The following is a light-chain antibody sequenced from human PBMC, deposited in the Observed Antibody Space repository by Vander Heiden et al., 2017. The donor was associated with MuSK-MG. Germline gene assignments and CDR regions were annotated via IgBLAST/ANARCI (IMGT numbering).Light chain of an antibody. J-gene: IGLJ1*01. V-gene: IGLV3-21*02. CDR3: QVGDTKSDHYV. Sequence: SYVLTQPPSVSVAPGQTAKINCGGNNIGSKSAHWYKLKPGPAPVLVVYDDSDRHSGIPERFSGSNSGNTATLTISGVEAGDEADYYCQVGDTKSDHYVFGTGTKVTVL. CDR2: DDS. CDR1: NIGSKS.